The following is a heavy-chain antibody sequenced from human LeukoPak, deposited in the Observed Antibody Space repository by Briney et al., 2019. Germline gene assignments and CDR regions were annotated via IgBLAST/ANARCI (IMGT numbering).Heavy chain of an antibody. CDR1: GGTFSSYA. CDR3: ARAATLLLWFGELVS. J-gene: IGHJ4*02. V-gene: IGHV1-69*13. Sequence: ASVKVSCKASGGTFSSYAISWVRQAPGQGLEWMGGIIPIFGTANYAQKFQGRVTITADESTSTAYMELSSLRSEDTAVYYCARAATLLLWFGELVSWGQGTLVTVSS. CDR2: IIPIFGTA. D-gene: IGHD3-10*01.